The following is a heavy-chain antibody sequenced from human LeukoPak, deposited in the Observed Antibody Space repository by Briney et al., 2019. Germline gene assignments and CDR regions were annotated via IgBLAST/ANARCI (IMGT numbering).Heavy chain of an antibody. CDR3: ARGTDYYDSSGYYQYYFDY. J-gene: IGHJ4*02. CDR1: GGSTISYY. Sequence: SETLSLTCTVSGGSTISYYWSWIRQPPGKGLEWIGYIYYSGSTNYNPSLKSRITISVDTSKNQFSLKLSSVTAADTAVYFCARGTDYYDSSGYYQYYFDYWGQGTLVTVSS. V-gene: IGHV4-59*01. D-gene: IGHD3-22*01. CDR2: IYYSGST.